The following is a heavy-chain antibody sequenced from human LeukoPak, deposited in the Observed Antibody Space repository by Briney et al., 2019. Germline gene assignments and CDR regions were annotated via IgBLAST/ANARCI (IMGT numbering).Heavy chain of an antibody. CDR3: ARSPPYDWALGY. CDR1: GFTVSSNY. V-gene: IGHV3-53*01. CDR2: IYSGGST. D-gene: IGHD3-9*01. Sequence: GGSLRLSCAASGFTVSSNYMSWVRQAPGKGLEWVSVIYSGGSTYYADSVKGRFTISRDNSKNTLYLQMNSLRAEDTAVYYCARSPPYDWALGYWGQGTLVTVSS. J-gene: IGHJ4*02.